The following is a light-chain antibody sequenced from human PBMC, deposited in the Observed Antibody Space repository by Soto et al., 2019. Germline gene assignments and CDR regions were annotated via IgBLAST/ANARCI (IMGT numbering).Light chain of an antibody. V-gene: IGLV3-1*01. CDR2: QDS. CDR3: QAWDSSTAHVV. CDR1: ELEYKY. J-gene: IGLJ2*01. Sequence: SYELTRPPSVSVSPGQTASITCSGDELEYKYTCWYQQKPGQSPVLVIYQDSKRPSGIPERFSASTSGNTATLTISGTQSMDEADYYCQAWDSSTAHVVFGGGTKLTVL.